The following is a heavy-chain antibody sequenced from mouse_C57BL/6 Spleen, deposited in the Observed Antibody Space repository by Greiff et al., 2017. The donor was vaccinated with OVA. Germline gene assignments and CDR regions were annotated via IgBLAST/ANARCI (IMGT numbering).Heavy chain of an antibody. CDR2: IRLKSDNYAT. Sequence: EVKLMESGGGLVQPGGSMKLSCVASGFTFSNYWMNWVRQSPEKGLEWVAQIRLKSDNYATHYAESVKGRFTISRDDSKSSVYLQMNNLRAEDTGIYYCTGYYYGPAWFAYWGQGTLVTVSA. J-gene: IGHJ3*01. CDR1: GFTFSNYW. V-gene: IGHV6-3*01. D-gene: IGHD2-1*01. CDR3: TGYYYGPAWFAY.